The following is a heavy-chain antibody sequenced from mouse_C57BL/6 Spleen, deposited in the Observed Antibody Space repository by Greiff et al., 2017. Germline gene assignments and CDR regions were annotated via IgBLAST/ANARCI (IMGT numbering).Heavy chain of an antibody. CDR3: ARRDYYADYYAMDY. V-gene: IGHV1-50*01. Sequence: QVQLQQPGAELVKPGASVKLSCKASGYTFTSYWMQWVKQTPGQGLEWIGEIDPSDSYTNYNQKVEGKATLTVDTSTSTAYMQLSSLTSEDSASYYCARRDYYADYYAMDYGGQGTSVTVSS. CDR2: IDPSDSYT. J-gene: IGHJ4*01. D-gene: IGHD1-1*01. CDR1: GYTFTSYW.